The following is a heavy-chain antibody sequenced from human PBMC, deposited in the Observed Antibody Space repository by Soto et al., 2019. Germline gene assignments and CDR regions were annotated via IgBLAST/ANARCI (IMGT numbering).Heavy chain of an antibody. J-gene: IGHJ6*02. D-gene: IGHD5-18*01. CDR3: ARESKGYSYCQEYGMDV. V-gene: IGHV4-34*01. CDR2: INHSGST. Sequence: SETLSLTCAVYGGSFSGYYWSWIRQPPGKGLEWIGEINHSGSTNYNPSLKSRVTISVDTSKNQFSLKLSSVTAADTAVYYCARESKGYSYCQEYGMDVWGQGTTVNVSS. CDR1: GGSFSGYY.